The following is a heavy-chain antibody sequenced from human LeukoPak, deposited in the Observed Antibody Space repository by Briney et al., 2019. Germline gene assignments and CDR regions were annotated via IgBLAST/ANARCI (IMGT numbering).Heavy chain of an antibody. CDR2: ISNDESEK. J-gene: IGHJ4*02. V-gene: IGHV3-30*18. Sequence: PGGSLRLSCAASGFTFSSYGMHWVRQAPGKGLEWVAVISNDESEKYYADSVKDRFTISRDNSKNTLYLQMNNLRAEDTAVYYCAKDGTPKFDYWGQGTLVTVSS. CDR3: AKDGTPKFDY. CDR1: GFTFSSYG. D-gene: IGHD1-26*01.